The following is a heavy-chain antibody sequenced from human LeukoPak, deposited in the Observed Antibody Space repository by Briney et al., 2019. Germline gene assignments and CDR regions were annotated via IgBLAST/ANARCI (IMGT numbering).Heavy chain of an antibody. D-gene: IGHD4-17*01. V-gene: IGHV4-61*08. CDR2: IYTSGST. Sequence: SETLSLTCTVSGGSISSGGYYWSWIRQHPGKGLEWIGYIYTSGSTNYNPSLKSRVTISVDTSKNQFSLKLSSVTAADTAVYYCGHGDSSHWFDYWGQGTLVTVSS. CDR1: GGSISSGGYY. J-gene: IGHJ4*02. CDR3: GHGDSSHWFDY.